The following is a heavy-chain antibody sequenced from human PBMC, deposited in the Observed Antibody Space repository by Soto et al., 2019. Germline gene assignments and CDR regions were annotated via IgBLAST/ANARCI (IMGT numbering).Heavy chain of an antibody. CDR3: ARGEDIVGNWFDP. V-gene: IGHV1-18*04. D-gene: IGHD2-15*01. CDR1: GYTFTGYY. CDR2: INAYNGNT. Sequence: ASVKVSCKASGYTFTGYYMHWVRQAPGQGLEWMGWINAYNGNTNYAQKLQGRVTMTTDTSTSTAYMELRSLRSDDTAVYYCARGEDIVGNWFDPWGQGTPVTVSS. J-gene: IGHJ5*02.